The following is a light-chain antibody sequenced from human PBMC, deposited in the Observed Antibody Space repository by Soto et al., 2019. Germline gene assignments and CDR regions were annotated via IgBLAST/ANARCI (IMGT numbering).Light chain of an antibody. CDR3: QQYGTSPYT. V-gene: IGKV3-20*01. Sequence: EIALTQSPGTLSLSPGERATLSCRASQSVSSTYLAWYQQKPGQAPRLLIYGASSRATGIPDRFSGSGSGTDFTLTIIRLEPEDFAVYYCQQYGTSPYTFGQGTKLEIK. J-gene: IGKJ2*01. CDR1: QSVSSTY. CDR2: GAS.